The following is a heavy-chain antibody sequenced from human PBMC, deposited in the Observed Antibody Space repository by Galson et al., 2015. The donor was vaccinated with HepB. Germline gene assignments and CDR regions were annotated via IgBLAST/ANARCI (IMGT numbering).Heavy chain of an antibody. Sequence: SLRLSCAASGFRFSNYAMSWVRQAPGKGLEWVSGITGSGGSTYYAASVKGRFTISRDNTKNTLYLHMRGLRADDTAVYYCAKDPIFGASGWFYFDYWGQGTMVTVSS. D-gene: IGHD3-3*01. CDR1: GFRFSNYA. CDR2: ITGSGGST. V-gene: IGHV3-23*01. CDR3: AKDPIFGASGWFYFDY. J-gene: IGHJ4*01.